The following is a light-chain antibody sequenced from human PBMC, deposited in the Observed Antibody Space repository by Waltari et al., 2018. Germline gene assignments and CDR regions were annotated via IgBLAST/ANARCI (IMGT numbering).Light chain of an antibody. CDR3: GAWDNSLSAGV. CDR2: ENN. CDR1: SSNIANNY. V-gene: IGLV1-51*01. J-gene: IGLJ3*02. Sequence: QSVLTQPPSVSAAPGQKVTISCSGSSSNIANNYVSWYQQLPGAAPKLIIYENNRRPSGIPDRFSGSKSGTSATLGITGLQTGDEADYYCGAWDNSLSAGVFGGGTKLTVL.